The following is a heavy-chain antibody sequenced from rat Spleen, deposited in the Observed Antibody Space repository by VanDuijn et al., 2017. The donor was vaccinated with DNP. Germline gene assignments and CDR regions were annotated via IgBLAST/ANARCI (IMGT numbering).Heavy chain of an antibody. CDR2: TSPSGGST. D-gene: IGHD1-12*02. V-gene: IGHV5-19*01. Sequence: EVQLVESGGGVVQPGRSLKLSCAASGFGFTAYDMAWVRQTPTRGLEWVASTSPSGGSTYYPDSVKGRFTISRDNAENTVYLQMNSLRSEDTATYYCAKDFYDGSYYYAMDAWGQGTSVTVSS. J-gene: IGHJ4*01. CDR3: AKDFYDGSYYYAMDA. CDR1: GFGFTAYD.